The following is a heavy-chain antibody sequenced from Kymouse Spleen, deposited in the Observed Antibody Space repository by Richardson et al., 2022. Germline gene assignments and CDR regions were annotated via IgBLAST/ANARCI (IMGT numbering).Heavy chain of an antibody. CDR3: ARRFTIFGVVIIRVDYFDY. Sequence: QVQLQQWGAGLLKPSETLSLTCAVYGGSFSGYYWSWIRQPPGKGLEWIGEINHSGSTNYNPSLKSRVTISVDTSKNQFSLKLSSVTAADTAVYYCARRFTIFGVVIIRVDYFDYWGQGTLVTVSS. V-gene: IGHV4-34*01. D-gene: IGHD3-3*01. CDR1: GGSFSGYY. CDR2: INHSGST. J-gene: IGHJ4*02.